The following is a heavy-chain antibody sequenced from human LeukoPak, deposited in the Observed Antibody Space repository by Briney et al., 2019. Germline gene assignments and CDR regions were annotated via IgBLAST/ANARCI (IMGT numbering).Heavy chain of an antibody. V-gene: IGHV3-30-3*01. J-gene: IGHJ4*02. CDR2: ISYDGSSQ. CDR1: GFTFSSYW. Sequence: GGSLRLSCAASGFTFSSYWMSWVRQAPGKGLEWVAVISYDGSSQYYADSVKGRFTISRDNSKNTLYLQMNSLRIEDTALYYCARERTRSSRTGWLANDYWGQGTLVTVSS. CDR3: ARERTRSSRTGWLANDY. D-gene: IGHD5-12*01.